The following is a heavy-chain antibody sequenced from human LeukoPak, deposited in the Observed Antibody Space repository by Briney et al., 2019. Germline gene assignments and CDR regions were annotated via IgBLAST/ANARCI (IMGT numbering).Heavy chain of an antibody. CDR2: IIPIFGTA. Sequence: ASVKVSCKASGGTFSSYAISWVRQAPGQGLEWMGRIIPIFGTANYAQKFQGRVTITTDESTSAAYMELSSLRSEDTAVYYCARDSRAPMISDYWGQGTLVTVSS. CDR3: ARDSRAPMISDY. CDR1: GGTFSSYA. V-gene: IGHV1-69*05. D-gene: IGHD3/OR15-3a*01. J-gene: IGHJ4*02.